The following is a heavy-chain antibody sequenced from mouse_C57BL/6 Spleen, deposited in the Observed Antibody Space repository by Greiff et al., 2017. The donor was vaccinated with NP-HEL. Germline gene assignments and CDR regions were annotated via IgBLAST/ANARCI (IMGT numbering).Heavy chain of an antibody. CDR2: IYPRSGNT. D-gene: IGHD2-4*01. J-gene: IGHJ4*01. CDR1: GYTFTSYG. Sequence: VQLQQSGAELARPGASVKLSCKASGYTFTSYGISWVKQRTGQGLEWIGEIYPRSGNTYYNEKFKGKATLTADKSSSTAYIELRSLTSEDSAVYFCARFFDYDDYYAMDYWGQGTSVTVSS. CDR3: ARFFDYDDYYAMDY. V-gene: IGHV1-81*01.